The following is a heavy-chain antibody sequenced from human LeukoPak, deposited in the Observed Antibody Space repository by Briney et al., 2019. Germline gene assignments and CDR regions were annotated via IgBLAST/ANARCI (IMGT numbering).Heavy chain of an antibody. Sequence: ASETLSLTCTVSGGSISSYHWSWLRQPPGKGLEWIGYIYYSGTTNHNPSLKSRVTISVDTSKNQFSLKLSSVTAADTAVYYCARGVYIAAAQYGYWGEGTLVTVSS. CDR3: ARGVYIAAAQYGY. CDR1: GGSISSYH. CDR2: IYYSGTT. D-gene: IGHD6-13*01. J-gene: IGHJ4*02. V-gene: IGHV4-59*01.